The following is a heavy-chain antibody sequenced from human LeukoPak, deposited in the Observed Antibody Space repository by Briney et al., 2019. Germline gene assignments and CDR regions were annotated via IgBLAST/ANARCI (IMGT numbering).Heavy chain of an antibody. CDR1: GGSISSYY. D-gene: IGHD3-3*01. CDR3: ARVPLYYDFWSGYDAFDI. CDR2: IYYSGST. V-gene: IGHV4-59*12. Sequence: SETLSLTCTVSGGSISSYYWSWIRQPPGKGLEWIGYIYYSGSTNYNPSLKSRVTISVDTSKNQFSLKLSSVTAADTAVYYCARVPLYYDFWSGYDAFDIWGQGTMVTVSS. J-gene: IGHJ3*02.